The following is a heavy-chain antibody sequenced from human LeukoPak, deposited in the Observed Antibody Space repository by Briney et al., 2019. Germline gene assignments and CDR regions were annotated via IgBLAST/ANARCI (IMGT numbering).Heavy chain of an antibody. Sequence: PGGPLRLSCAASGFTFSRYAMNWVRQAPGKGLEWVSTISTSGNTHYADSVKGRFTISRDNSKNTLYLQMNSLRDEDTAIYYCTKDHDSTGLYQDRDYWGQGTLVTISS. V-gene: IGHV3-23*01. D-gene: IGHD6-19*01. CDR1: GFTFSRYA. CDR2: ISTSGNT. J-gene: IGHJ4*02. CDR3: TKDHDSTGLYQDRDY.